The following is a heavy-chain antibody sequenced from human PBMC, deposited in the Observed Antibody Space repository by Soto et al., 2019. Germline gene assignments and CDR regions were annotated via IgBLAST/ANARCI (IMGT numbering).Heavy chain of an antibody. CDR1: GGSISSGGYS. CDR3: ARWWSGRRQGFDP. J-gene: IGHJ5*02. D-gene: IGHD3-3*01. Sequence: PSETLSLTCAVSGGSISSGGYSWGWIRQPPGKGLEWIGYIYHGGSTYYNPSLKSRVTISVDTSKNQFSLKLSSVTAADTAVYYCARWWSGRRQGFDPWGKGTLVTVSS. CDR2: IYHGGST. V-gene: IGHV4-30-2*01.